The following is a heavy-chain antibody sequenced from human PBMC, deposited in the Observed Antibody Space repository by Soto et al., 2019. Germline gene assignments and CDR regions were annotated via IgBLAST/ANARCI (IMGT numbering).Heavy chain of an antibody. J-gene: IGHJ3*02. CDR3: ARGRCHSGNCFYHPFDI. CDR2: IYPGDSYT. CDR1: GYSFTTYC. D-gene: IGHD2-15*01. V-gene: IGHV5-51*01. Sequence: LVESLKISCQGSGYSFTTYCIGWVRQMTGKGLEWIGIIYPGDSYTKYGPSFQGHVTISADKSIITADLEGISLKDSHTGMYSCARGRCHSGNCFYHPFDIWGQGTMVTVSS.